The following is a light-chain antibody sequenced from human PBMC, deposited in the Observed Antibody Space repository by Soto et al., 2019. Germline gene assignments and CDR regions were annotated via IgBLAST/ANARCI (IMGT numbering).Light chain of an antibody. V-gene: IGKV3-20*01. J-gene: IGKJ5*01. CDR2: GVS. CDR3: QQYADSPIT. Sequence: EIELTQSPGTLSLSPGERATLSCRASQRLASNYLAWYQQRPGQAPRLLLYGVSSRATGIPDRFSGSGSGTDFTLAISRVEPEDFAVYFCQQYADSPITFGQGTRLEIK. CDR1: QRLASNY.